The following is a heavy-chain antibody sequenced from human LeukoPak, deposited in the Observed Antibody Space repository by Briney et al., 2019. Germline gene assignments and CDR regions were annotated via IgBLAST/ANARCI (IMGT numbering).Heavy chain of an antibody. CDR2: INDSGST. D-gene: IGHD3-22*01. CDR1: GGSFSGYY. J-gene: IGHJ4*02. V-gene: IGHV4-34*01. CDR3: ARRLLYFDISLRGAPFDY. Sequence: PSETLSLTCGVYGGSFSGYYWSWIRQPPGKGLEWNGEINDSGSTNYNPSLKSRVTASVDTSKKQFSLKLSSVTAADTAVYYCARRLLYFDISLRGAPFDYWGQGTLVTVSS.